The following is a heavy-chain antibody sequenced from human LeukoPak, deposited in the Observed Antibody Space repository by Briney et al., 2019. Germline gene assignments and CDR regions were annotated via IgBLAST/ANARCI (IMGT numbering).Heavy chain of an antibody. J-gene: IGHJ4*02. V-gene: IGHV1-2*06. Sequence: ASVKVSCKASGYTFTGYYMHWVRQAPGQGLEWMGRINPNSGGTNNAQKFQGRVTMTRDTSISTAYMELSRLRSDDTAVYYCARVDVWGSYRRFDYWGQGTLVTVSS. CDR3: ARVDVWGSYRRFDY. CDR1: GYTFTGYY. D-gene: IGHD3-16*02. CDR2: INPNSGGT.